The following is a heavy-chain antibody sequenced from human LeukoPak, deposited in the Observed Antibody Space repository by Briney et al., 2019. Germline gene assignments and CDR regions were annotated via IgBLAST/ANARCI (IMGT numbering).Heavy chain of an antibody. J-gene: IGHJ4*02. V-gene: IGHV3-48*01. Sequence: GGSLRLSCAATGFTFSSYNMNWVRQAPGKGLEWVSYISDSSTTIYYADSVKGRFTISRDNAKNSLYLQMNSLRAEDTAVYYCARDRGGAYDFWSGYYTGYFDYWGQGTLVPVSS. D-gene: IGHD3-3*01. CDR3: ARDRGGAYDFWSGYYTGYFDY. CDR2: ISDSSTTI. CDR1: GFTFSSYN.